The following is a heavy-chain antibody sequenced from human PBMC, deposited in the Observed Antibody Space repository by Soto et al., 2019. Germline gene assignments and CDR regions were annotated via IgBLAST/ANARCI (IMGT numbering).Heavy chain of an antibody. V-gene: IGHV3-23*01. Sequence: EVQLLESGGGLVQPGGSLRLSCAASGFTFSSYAMSWVRQAPGKGLEWVSAISGSGGSTYYADSVKGRFTISRDNSKNTLYLQMNSLRAEDTAVYYCAPDYYYYYGMDVWGQGTTVTVSS. J-gene: IGHJ6*02. CDR1: GFTFSSYA. CDR2: ISGSGGST. CDR3: APDYYYYYGMDV.